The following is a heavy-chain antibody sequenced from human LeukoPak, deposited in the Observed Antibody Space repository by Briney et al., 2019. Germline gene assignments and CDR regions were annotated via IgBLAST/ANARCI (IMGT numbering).Heavy chain of an antibody. D-gene: IGHD2-15*01. CDR3: AKDLVRRGYCSGGSCYSGYYYYYGMDV. Sequence: GGSLRLSCAASGFTFSSYGMHWVRQAPGKGLEWVAVISYDGSNKYYADSVKGRFTISRDNSKNTLYLQMNSLRTEDTAVYYCAKDLVRRGYCSGGSCYSGYYYYYGMDVWGQGTTVTVSS. CDR1: GFTFSSYG. V-gene: IGHV3-30*18. CDR2: ISYDGSNK. J-gene: IGHJ6*02.